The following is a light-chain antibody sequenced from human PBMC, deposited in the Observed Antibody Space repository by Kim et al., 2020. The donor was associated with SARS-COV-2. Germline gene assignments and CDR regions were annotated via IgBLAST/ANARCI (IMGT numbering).Light chain of an antibody. CDR3: QQRANWPTVT. CDR2: DAS. J-gene: IGKJ4*01. V-gene: IGKV3-11*01. Sequence: EIVLTQSPATLSLSPGERATLSCRDSQSVGSYLAWYQQRPCQAPRLLIYDASNRATGIPARFSGSGSGTDFTLTINSLEPEDFAVYYCQQRANWPTVTFGGGTKVEIK. CDR1: QSVGSY.